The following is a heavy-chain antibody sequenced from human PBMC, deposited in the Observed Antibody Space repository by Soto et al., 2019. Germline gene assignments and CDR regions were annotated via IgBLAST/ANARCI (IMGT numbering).Heavy chain of an antibody. Sequence: GGSLRLSCAASGFTFSSYAMHWVRQAPGKGLEWVAVISYDGSNKYYADSVKGRFTISRDNSKNTLYLQMNSLRAEDTAVYYCARDKSKQLWSHDYWGQVTLVTVSS. V-gene: IGHV3-30-3*01. CDR1: GFTFSSYA. CDR3: ARDKSKQLWSHDY. D-gene: IGHD5-18*01. J-gene: IGHJ4*02. CDR2: ISYDGSNK.